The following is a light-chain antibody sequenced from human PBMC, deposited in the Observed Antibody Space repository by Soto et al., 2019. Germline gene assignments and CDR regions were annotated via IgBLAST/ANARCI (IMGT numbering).Light chain of an antibody. CDR3: QQYGGSPRT. V-gene: IGKV3-20*01. CDR2: GAS. J-gene: IGKJ1*01. CDR1: QSVSSSS. Sequence: EIVLTQSPGTLSLSPGERATLSCRASQSVSSSSLAWYQHKRGQAPRLLIHGASSRATGIPDRFSGSGSGTDFTLTISRPEPEDFAVYYCQQYGGSPRTFGQGTKVEVK.